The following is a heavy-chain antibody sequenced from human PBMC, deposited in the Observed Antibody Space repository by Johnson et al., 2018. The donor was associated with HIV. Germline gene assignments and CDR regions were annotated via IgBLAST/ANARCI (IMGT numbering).Heavy chain of an antibody. CDR3: AKVGPANDVLGAGDAFDI. J-gene: IGHJ3*02. CDR2: IYSGGST. V-gene: IGHV3-NL1*01. CDR1: GFTFSSYA. Sequence: QVQLVESGGGVVQPGRSLRLSCAASGFTFSSYAMHWVRQAPGKGLEWVSVIYSGGSTYCADSVKGRFTISRDNSKNTLYLQMNSLRAEDTAVYYCAKVGPANDVLGAGDAFDIWGQGTMVTVSS. D-gene: IGHD2-8*01.